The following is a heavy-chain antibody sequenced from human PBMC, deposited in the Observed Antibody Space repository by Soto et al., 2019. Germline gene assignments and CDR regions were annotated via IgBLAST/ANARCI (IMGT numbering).Heavy chain of an antibody. D-gene: IGHD3-10*01. J-gene: IGHJ4*02. V-gene: IGHV4-59*01. Sequence: SETLSLTCTVSGGSISSYYLSWIRQPPGKGLEWIGYIYYSGSTNYNPSLKSRVTISVDTSKDQFSLKLSSVTAADTAVYYCARVGYYGSGSYFYPFDYWGQGTLVTVSS. CDR3: ARVGYYGSGSYFYPFDY. CDR2: IYYSGST. CDR1: GGSISSYY.